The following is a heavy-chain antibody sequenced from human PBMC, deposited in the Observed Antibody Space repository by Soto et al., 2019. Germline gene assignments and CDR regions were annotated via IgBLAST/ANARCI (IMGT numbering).Heavy chain of an antibody. CDR3: AKGRHIAARPAPFDY. CDR2: ISYDGSNK. D-gene: IGHD6-6*01. V-gene: IGHV3-30*18. J-gene: IGHJ4*02. CDR1: GFTFSSYG. Sequence: PGGSLRLSCAASGFTFSSYGMHWVRQARGKGLEWVAVISYDGSNKYYADSVKGRFTISRDNSKNTLYLQMNSLRAEDTAVYYCAKGRHIAARPAPFDYWGQGTLVTVSS.